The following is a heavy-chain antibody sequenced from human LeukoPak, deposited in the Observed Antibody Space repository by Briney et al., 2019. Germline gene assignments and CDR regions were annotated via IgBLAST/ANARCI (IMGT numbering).Heavy chain of an antibody. CDR1: GDPVTRGSYY. Sequence: KPSETLSLTCSVSGDPVTRGSYYWSWIRQPPGKELEWIGYVYHTGSTNYNPSLKSRVTISVDTSKNEFSLKMTSVTAADTAVYYCARGFASGWYSRHDPWGQGILVTVSS. V-gene: IGHV4-61*01. D-gene: IGHD6-19*01. J-gene: IGHJ5*02. CDR3: ARGFASGWYSRHDP. CDR2: VYHTGST.